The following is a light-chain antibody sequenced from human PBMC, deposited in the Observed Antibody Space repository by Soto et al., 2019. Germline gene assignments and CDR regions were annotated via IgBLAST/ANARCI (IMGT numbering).Light chain of an antibody. J-gene: IGKJ1*01. Sequence: DIQMTQSPSSLSASVGDRVTITCRASQDISNYLAWYQQKPGKVPKVLIYAASTLQSGVPSRFSGSGSGTDFTLTISSLQAEGVATYYCQKYNSAPRTFGQGTKVDIK. CDR1: QDISNY. V-gene: IGKV1-27*01. CDR2: AAS. CDR3: QKYNSAPRT.